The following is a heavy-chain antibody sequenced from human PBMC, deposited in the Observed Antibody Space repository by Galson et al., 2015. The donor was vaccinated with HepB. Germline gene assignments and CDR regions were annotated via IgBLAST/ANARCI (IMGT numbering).Heavy chain of an antibody. D-gene: IGHD6-6*01. CDR3: TTSTSSGEVY. Sequence: LRLSCAASGFTFSASAIYWVRQASGKGLEWVGRIRSQTNNHATAYAASVKGRLTISRDDSKNTAYLQMNSLKTEDTAVYYCTTSTSSGEVYWGQGTLVTVSS. V-gene: IGHV3-73*01. J-gene: IGHJ4*02. CDR1: GFTFSASA. CDR2: IRSQTNNHAT.